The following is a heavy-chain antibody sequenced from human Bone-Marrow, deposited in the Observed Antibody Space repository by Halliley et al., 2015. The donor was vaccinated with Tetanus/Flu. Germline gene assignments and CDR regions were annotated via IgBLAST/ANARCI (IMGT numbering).Heavy chain of an antibody. J-gene: IGHJ4*02. Sequence: WFWFIFSGGSPSSNPSLGSRVSLSVDTSRNQFSLRLTSVTGADTAVYYCARGSAIAVHPASVWGQGTLVTVSS. V-gene: IGHV4-31*02. CDR2: IFSGGSP. D-gene: IGHD2-21*02. CDR3: ARGSAIAVHPASV.